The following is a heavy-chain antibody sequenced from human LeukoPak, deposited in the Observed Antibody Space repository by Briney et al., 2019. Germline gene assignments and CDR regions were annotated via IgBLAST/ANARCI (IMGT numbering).Heavy chain of an antibody. CDR1: GYTFISYY. Sequence: ASVKVSCEASGYTFISYYIHWVRQAPGQGLEWMGIINPSGGSTSYAQKFQGRVTMTRDTSTSTVFMDLTSLRSEDTAVYYCARAGGSSSAWYIDYWGQGTLVTVSS. V-gene: IGHV1-46*01. CDR2: INPSGGST. CDR3: ARAGGSSSAWYIDY. J-gene: IGHJ4*02. D-gene: IGHD6-19*01.